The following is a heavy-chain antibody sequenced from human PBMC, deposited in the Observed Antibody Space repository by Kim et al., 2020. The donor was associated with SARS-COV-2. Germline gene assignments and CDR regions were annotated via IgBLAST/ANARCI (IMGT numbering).Heavy chain of an antibody. Sequence: GGSLRLSCAASGFNFSSYGMHWVRQAPGKGLEWVAVISYDGSNKYYADSVKGRFTISRDNSKNTLYLQMNSLRAEDTAVYYCARGGRTEADLLQIDYWGEGSLVTVSS. CDR2: ISYDGSNK. D-gene: IGHD1-26*01. CDR3: ARGGRTEADLLQIDY. J-gene: IGHJ4*02. CDR1: GFNFSSYG. V-gene: IGHV3-30*03.